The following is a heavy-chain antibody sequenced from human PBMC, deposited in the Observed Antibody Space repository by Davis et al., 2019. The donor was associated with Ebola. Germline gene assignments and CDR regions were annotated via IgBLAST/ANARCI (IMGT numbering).Heavy chain of an antibody. CDR1: GGTFSSYA. CDR2: IIPILGIA. V-gene: IGHV1-69*10. J-gene: IGHJ2*01. D-gene: IGHD6-6*01. CDR3: ASGLVRGESYWYFDL. Sequence: SVKVSCKASGGTFSSYAISWVRQAPGQGLEWKGGIIPILGIANYAQKFQGRVTITADESTSTAYMELSSLRSEDTAVYYCASGLVRGESYWYFDLWGRGTLVTVSS.